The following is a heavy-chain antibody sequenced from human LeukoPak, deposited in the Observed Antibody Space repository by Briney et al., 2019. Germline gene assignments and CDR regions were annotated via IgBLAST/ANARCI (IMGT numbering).Heavy chain of an antibody. CDR2: ISSSSSTI. CDR3: ARALDYMDV. D-gene: IGHD3-16*01. CDR1: GFTFSSYA. Sequence: GGSLRLSCAASGFTFSSYAMSWVRQAPGKGLEWVSYISSSSSTIYYADAVKGRFTISRDNAKNSLYLQMNSLRAEDTAVYYCARALDYMDVWGKGTTVIVSS. J-gene: IGHJ6*03. V-gene: IGHV3-48*01.